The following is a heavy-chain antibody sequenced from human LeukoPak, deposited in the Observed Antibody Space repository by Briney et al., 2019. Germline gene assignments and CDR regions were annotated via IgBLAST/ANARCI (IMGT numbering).Heavy chain of an antibody. Sequence: GRSLRLSCAASGLAFSSYAMHWVRQAPGKGLEWVTVKSYDGTNKYYADSVKGRFTISRDNSKNTVYLQMNSLRAEDTAMYYCAKDRLRDIVGATTHWFDPWGQGTLVTVSS. V-gene: IGHV3-30*04. J-gene: IGHJ5*02. CDR1: GLAFSSYA. CDR3: AKDRLRDIVGATTHWFDP. D-gene: IGHD1-26*01. CDR2: KSYDGTNK.